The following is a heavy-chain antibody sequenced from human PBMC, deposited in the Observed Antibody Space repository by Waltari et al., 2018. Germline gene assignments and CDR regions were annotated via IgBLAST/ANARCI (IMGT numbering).Heavy chain of an antibody. CDR3: AKDRGSGRIFFDS. D-gene: IGHD3-10*01. Sequence: EVQLLESGGDLIEPGGSLRLSWSASGLTLSHVAMTWVRQPPGKILYWVFFISGSGGTSSYTDSVTGRFTVSRDNSDNTLYLQMNNLRADDTGIYYCAKDRGSGRIFFDSWGRGTLVVVSS. V-gene: IGHV3-23*01. CDR2: ISGSGGTS. CDR1: GLTLSHVA. J-gene: IGHJ4*02.